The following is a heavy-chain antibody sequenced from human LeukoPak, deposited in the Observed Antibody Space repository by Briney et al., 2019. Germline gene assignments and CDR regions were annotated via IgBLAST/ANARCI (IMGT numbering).Heavy chain of an antibody. CDR3: ANYDSDY. J-gene: IGHJ4*02. CDR2: IYYSGST. CDR1: GGSISSSSYY. D-gene: IGHD3-16*01. Sequence: LETLSLTCTVSGGSISSSSYYWGWIRQPPGKGLEWIGSIYYSGSTYYNPSLKSRVTISVDTSKNQFSLKLSSVTAADTAVYYCANYDSDYWGQGTLVTVSS. V-gene: IGHV4-39*01.